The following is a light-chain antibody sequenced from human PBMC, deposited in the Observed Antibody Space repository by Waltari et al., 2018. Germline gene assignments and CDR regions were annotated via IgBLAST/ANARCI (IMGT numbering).Light chain of an antibody. Sequence: QSVLTQPPSVSAAPGQRVTISCSGSSSNIGRSYVSWYQQVPGTAPKLLMYQDNKRPSWVSDRFSGSKSGTSASLAITGLQTGDEADYYCSAWDSSLSAYIFGAGTRLTVL. CDR3: SAWDSSLSAYI. CDR1: SSNIGRSY. J-gene: IGLJ1*01. V-gene: IGLV1-51*02. CDR2: QDN.